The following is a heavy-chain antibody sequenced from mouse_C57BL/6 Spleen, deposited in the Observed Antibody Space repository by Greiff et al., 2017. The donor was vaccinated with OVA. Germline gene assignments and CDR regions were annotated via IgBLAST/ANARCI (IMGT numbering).Heavy chain of an antibody. J-gene: IGHJ1*03. V-gene: IGHV1-55*01. CDR2: IYPGSGST. Sequence: QVQLQQPGAELVKPGASVKMSCKASGYTFTSYWITWVKQRPGQGLEWIGDIYPGSGSTNYNEKFKSKATLTVDTSSSTAYMQLSSPTSEDSAVYYCARSGTGTGWYFDVWGTGTTVTVSS. D-gene: IGHD4-1*01. CDR1: GYTFTSYW. CDR3: ARSGTGTGWYFDV.